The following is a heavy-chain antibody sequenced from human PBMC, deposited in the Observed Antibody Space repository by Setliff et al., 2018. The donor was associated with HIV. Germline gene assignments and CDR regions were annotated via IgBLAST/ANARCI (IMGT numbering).Heavy chain of an antibody. D-gene: IGHD3-10*01. J-gene: IGHJ4*02. CDR3: ARQPLYFGEPYYFDY. Sequence: SETLSLTCSVSGVSISSSDYYWGWIRQPPGQGLEWIGSISQSGTTYYSPSLKNRVTISVDTSRNRFSLKLGSVSASDTANYYCARQPLYFGEPYYFDYWGLGTLVTVSS. CDR2: ISQSGTT. CDR1: GVSISSSDYY. V-gene: IGHV4-39*01.